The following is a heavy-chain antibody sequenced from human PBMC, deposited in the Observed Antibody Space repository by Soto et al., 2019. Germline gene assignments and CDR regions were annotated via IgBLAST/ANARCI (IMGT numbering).Heavy chain of an antibody. Sequence: GGPLRLPCVAAGFTFSESWVSWVRQAPGKGLEWVSHISWNSGSRAYADSVKGRFTISRDNAKSSLHLQMNSLRAEDTALYYCVKDAKDTFASSPYYFDSWGQGTLVTVSS. CDR1: GFTFSESW. D-gene: IGHD5-18*01. CDR2: ISWNSGSR. V-gene: IGHV3-9*01. J-gene: IGHJ4*02. CDR3: VKDAKDTFASSPYYFDS.